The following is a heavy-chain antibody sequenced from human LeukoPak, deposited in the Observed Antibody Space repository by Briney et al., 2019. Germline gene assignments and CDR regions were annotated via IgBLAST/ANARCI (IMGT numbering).Heavy chain of an antibody. D-gene: IGHD2-21*01. V-gene: IGHV4-30-2*01. J-gene: IGHJ5*02. CDR1: GGSISSGGYY. Sequence: PSQTLSLTCTVSGGSISSGGYYWSWIRQPPGKGLEWIGYIYHSGSTYYNPSLKSRVTISVDRSKNQFSLKLSSVTAADTAVYYCARDIVVAREKEGRKGFHPWGQGTLVTVSS. CDR3: ARDIVVAREKEGRKGFHP. CDR2: IYHSGST.